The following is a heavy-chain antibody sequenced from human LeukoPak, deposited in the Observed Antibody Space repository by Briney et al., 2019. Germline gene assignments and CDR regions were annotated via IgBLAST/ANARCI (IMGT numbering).Heavy chain of an antibody. CDR3: SSGYYYMDG. CDR2: IYSSGST. D-gene: IGHD6-6*01. CDR1: GGSFSGYY. J-gene: IGHJ6*03. V-gene: IGHV4-59*01. Sequence: TSETLSLTCAVYGGSFSGYYWSWIRQPPGKGLEWIGYIYSSGSTNYNPSLKSRVTISVDTSKNKFSLKLSSVTAADTAVYYCSSGYYYMDGWGKGTTVTVSS.